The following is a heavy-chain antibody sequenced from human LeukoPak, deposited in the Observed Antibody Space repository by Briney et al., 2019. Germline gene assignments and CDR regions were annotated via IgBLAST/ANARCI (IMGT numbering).Heavy chain of an antibody. CDR1: GFTFSSYA. CDR3: ARDRTPPYSGYNGYWFDP. V-gene: IGHV3-30-3*01. J-gene: IGHJ5*02. D-gene: IGHD5-12*01. CDR2: ISYDGSNK. Sequence: PGRSLRLSCAASGFTFSSYAMHWVRQAPGKGLEWMAVISYDGSNKYYADSVKGRFTISRDNSKNTLYLQMNSLRAEDTAVYYCARDRTPPYSGYNGYWFDPWGQGTLVTVSS.